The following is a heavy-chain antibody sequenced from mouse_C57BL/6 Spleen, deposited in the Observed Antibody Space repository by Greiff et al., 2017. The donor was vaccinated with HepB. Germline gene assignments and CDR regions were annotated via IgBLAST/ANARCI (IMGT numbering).Heavy chain of an antibody. J-gene: IGHJ4*01. V-gene: IGHV5-17*01. CDR1: GFTFSDYG. CDR3: ARMNDYYAMDY. Sequence: EVKLVESGGGLVKPGGSLKLSCAASGFTFSDYGMHWVRQAPEKGLEWVAYISSGSSTIYYADTVKGRFTISRDNAKNTLFLQMTSLRSEDTAMYYYARMNDYYAMDYWGQGTSVTVSS. CDR2: ISSGSSTI.